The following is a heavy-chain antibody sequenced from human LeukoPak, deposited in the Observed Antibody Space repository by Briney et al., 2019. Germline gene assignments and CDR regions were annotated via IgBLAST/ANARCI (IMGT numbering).Heavy chain of an antibody. CDR2: INPSGGST. CDR1: GYTFTSYY. V-gene: IGHV1-46*01. CDR3: ARDDTFHCSGGSCYFDY. Sequence: ASVKVSCKASGYTFTSYYMHWVRQAPGQGLEWMGIINPSGGSTSYAQKFQGRVTMIRDTSTSTVYMELSSLRSEDTAVYYCARDDTFHCSGGSCYFDYWGQGTLVTVSS. D-gene: IGHD2-15*01. J-gene: IGHJ4*02.